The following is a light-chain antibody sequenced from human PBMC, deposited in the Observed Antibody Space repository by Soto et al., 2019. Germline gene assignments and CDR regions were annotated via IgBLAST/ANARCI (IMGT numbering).Light chain of an antibody. CDR1: SSDVGSYNL. Sequence: QSALTQPASVSGSPGQSITISCTGTSSDVGSYNLVSWYQQHPGKAPKLMIYEGSKRPSGVSNRFSGSKSGNTASLTISGLQAEDEADYYCCSYASSSTLVFCGGTKLTVL. V-gene: IGLV2-23*01. CDR2: EGS. CDR3: CSYASSSTLV. J-gene: IGLJ2*01.